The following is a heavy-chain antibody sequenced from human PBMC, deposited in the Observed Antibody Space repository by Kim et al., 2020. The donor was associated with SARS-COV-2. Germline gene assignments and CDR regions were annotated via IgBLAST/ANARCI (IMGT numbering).Heavy chain of an antibody. CDR3: AKDKSGKNDYYVYY. CDR1: GFRLDHYA. CDR2: ISGDGSRS. Sequence: GGSLRLSCVGSGFRLDHYAAHWVRQVPGKGLEWVALISGDGSRSWYGDSVKGRVTVSRDNRKHSLYLQMNSLRNEDTAVYYCAKDKSGKNDYYVYY. J-gene: IGHJ6*01. V-gene: IGHV3-43*02. D-gene: IGHD3-10*02.